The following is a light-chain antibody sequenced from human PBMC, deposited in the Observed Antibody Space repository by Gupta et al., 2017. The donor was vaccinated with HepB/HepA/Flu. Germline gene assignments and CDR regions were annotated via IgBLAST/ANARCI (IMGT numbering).Light chain of an antibody. Sequence: IPDAGSSSNIGTNYDVHWYIQLPGTAPKVLIYINNNRPSGVPDRFSGSKSGTSASLAITGLQAEDEADYYCQSYDSSLSGPVFGGGTKLTVL. V-gene: IGLV1-40*01. J-gene: IGLJ3*02. CDR3: QSYDSSLSGPV. CDR2: INN. CDR1: SSNIGTNYD.